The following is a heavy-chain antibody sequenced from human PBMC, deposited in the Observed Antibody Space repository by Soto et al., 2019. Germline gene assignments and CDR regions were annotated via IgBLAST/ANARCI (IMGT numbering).Heavy chain of an antibody. J-gene: IGHJ4*02. V-gene: IGHV3-30-3*01. CDR1: GFTFSSST. CDR2: ISSDENNK. Sequence: QVQLVESGGGVVQPGRSLRLSCAASGFTFSSSTMYWVRQAPGKGLEWVAIISSDENNKYCADSVKGRFIISRDNSKNTLYLQINSLRPEDTALYYCGRGGGGKWEPWGQGTLVTVSS. CDR3: GRGGGGKWEP. D-gene: IGHD1-26*01.